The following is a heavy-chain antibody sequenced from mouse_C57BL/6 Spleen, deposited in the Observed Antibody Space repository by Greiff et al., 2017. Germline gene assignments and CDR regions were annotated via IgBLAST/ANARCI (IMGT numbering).Heavy chain of an antibody. CDR2: IDPEDGDT. D-gene: IGHD2-3*01. V-gene: IGHV14-2*01. CDR1: GFNIKDYY. J-gene: IGHJ3*01. CDR3: ASYEGIVAY. Sequence: EVQLLQSGAELVKPGASVKLSCTASGFNIKDYYMPWVKQRTETGLAWIGRIDPEDGDTKSAPKVQGKATITADTSSNTAYLQLSSLTSEDTAVYYCASYEGIVAYGGQGTLVTVSA.